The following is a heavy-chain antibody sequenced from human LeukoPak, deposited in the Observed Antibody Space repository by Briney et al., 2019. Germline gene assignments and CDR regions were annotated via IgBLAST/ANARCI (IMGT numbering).Heavy chain of an antibody. CDR3: ARAPPSYCSSTSCYTDWYFDL. D-gene: IGHD2-2*02. CDR1: GYTFTSYD. J-gene: IGHJ2*01. CDR2: IIPILGTA. Sequence: ASVKVSCKASGYTFTSYDINWVRQAPGQGLEWMGGIIPILGTANYAQKFQGRVTITTDVSTSTAYMELSSLRSEDTAVYYCARAPPSYCSSTSCYTDWYFDLWGRGTLVTVSS. V-gene: IGHV1-69*05.